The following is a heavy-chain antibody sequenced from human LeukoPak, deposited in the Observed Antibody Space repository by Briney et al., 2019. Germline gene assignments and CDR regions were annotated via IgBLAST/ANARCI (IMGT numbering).Heavy chain of an antibody. D-gene: IGHD3-10*01. J-gene: IGHJ4*02. V-gene: IGHV1-18*01. Sequence: ASVKVSCKASGYTFTSYGISWVRQAPGQGLEWMGWNSADNGNTNYAQKLQGRVTMTIDTSTSTAYMELRSLRSDDTAVYYCARDGMGFGELPFDYWGQGTLVTVSS. CDR1: GYTFTSYG. CDR2: NSADNGNT. CDR3: ARDGMGFGELPFDY.